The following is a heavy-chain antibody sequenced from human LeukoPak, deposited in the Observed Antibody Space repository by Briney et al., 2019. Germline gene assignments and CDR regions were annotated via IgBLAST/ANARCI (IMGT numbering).Heavy chain of an antibody. J-gene: IGHJ6*03. D-gene: IGHD3-16*01. V-gene: IGHV3-48*01. CDR1: GFTFSTYS. CDR2: ISRSSSAI. Sequence: GGSLRLSCAASGFTFSTYSMNWVRQAPWKGLEWVSYISRSSSAIYYADSAKGGFSISKENANNTMSLQMSSLRPQDTPVYNCARRSEFGAVSYMAVWGKGTTVTVSS. CDR3: ARRSEFGAVSYMAV.